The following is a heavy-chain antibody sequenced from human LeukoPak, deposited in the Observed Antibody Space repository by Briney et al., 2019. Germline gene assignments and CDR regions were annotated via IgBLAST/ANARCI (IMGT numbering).Heavy chain of an antibody. CDR2: ISSSSSYI. CDR1: GFTFSSYS. J-gene: IGHJ4*02. V-gene: IGHV3-21*01. CDR3: ASALAARPHY. D-gene: IGHD6-6*01. Sequence: AGGSLRLSCAASGFTFSSYSMNWVRQAPGKGLEWVSSISSSSSYIYYADSVKGRFTISRDNAKNSLYLQMNSLRAEDTAVYYCASALAARPHYWGQGTLVTVS.